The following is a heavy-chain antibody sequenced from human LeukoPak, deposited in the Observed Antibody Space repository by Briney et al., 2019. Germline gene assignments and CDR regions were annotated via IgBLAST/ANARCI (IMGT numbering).Heavy chain of an antibody. CDR2: ISYDGSNK. V-gene: IGHV3-30-3*01. Sequence: PGGSLRLSCAASGFTFSSYAMHWVRQAPGKGLEWVAVISYDGSNKYYADSVKGRFTISRDNSKNTLYLQMNSLGAEDTAVYYCARGSHYYGSGSYRYYWGQGTLVTVSS. CDR3: ARGSHYYGSGSYRYY. CDR1: GFTFSSYA. J-gene: IGHJ4*02. D-gene: IGHD3-10*01.